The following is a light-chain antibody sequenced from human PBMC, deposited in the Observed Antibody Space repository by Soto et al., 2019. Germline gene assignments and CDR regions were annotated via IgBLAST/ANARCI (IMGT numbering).Light chain of an antibody. CDR2: GAS. J-gene: IGKJ2*01. Sequence: EIVLTQSPGTLSLSPGERATLSCRASQSVSSSYLAWYQQKPGQAPRLLIYGASSRATGIPDRFSGSGSGTDFTSTISTLEPEYFAAYYCQQYSSSPLYTFGQGTKLEIK. CDR3: QQYSSSPLYT. CDR1: QSVSSSY. V-gene: IGKV3-20*01.